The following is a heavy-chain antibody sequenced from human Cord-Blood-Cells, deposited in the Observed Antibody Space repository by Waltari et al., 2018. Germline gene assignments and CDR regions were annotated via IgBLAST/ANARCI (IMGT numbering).Heavy chain of an antibody. CDR3: ARGAEGMSWYVDY. D-gene: IGHD6-13*01. V-gene: IGHV4-59*01. Sequence: QVQLQASGPGLVKPSETLSLTCTASGGSISSYYRSWIWQPPGKGLEWIGYIYYSGSTNYNPSLKSRVTISVDTSKNQFSLKLSSVTAADTAVYYCARGAEGMSWYVDYWGQGTLVTVSS. J-gene: IGHJ4*02. CDR2: IYYSGST. CDR1: GGSISSYY.